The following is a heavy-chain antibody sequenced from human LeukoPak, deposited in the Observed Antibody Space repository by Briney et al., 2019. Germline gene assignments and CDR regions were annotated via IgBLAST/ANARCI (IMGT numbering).Heavy chain of an antibody. J-gene: IGHJ4*02. CDR2: INHSGST. D-gene: IGHD4-23*01. Sequence: PSETLSLTCAVYGGSFSGYYWSWIRQPPGKGLEWIGEINHSGSTNYNPSLKSRVTISVDTSKNQFSLKLSSVTAADTAVYYCARDRWIDYWGQGTLVTVPS. V-gene: IGHV4-34*01. CDR3: ARDRWIDY. CDR1: GGSFSGYY.